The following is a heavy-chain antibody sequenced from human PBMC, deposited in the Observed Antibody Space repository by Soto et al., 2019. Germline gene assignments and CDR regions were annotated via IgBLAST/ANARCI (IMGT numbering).Heavy chain of an antibody. CDR2: IYYSGST. CDR3: ARSQLRYFDWLSKDY. CDR1: GGSISSGDYY. V-gene: IGHV4-30-4*01. J-gene: IGHJ4*02. D-gene: IGHD3-9*01. Sequence: SETLSLTCTVSGGSISSGDYYWSWIRQPPGKGLDWIGYIYYSGSTYYNPSLKSRVTISVDTSKNQFSLKLSSVTAADTAVYYCARSQLRYFDWLSKDYWGQGTLVTVSS.